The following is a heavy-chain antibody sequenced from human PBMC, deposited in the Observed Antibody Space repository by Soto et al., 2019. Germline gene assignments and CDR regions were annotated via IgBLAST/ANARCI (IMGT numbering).Heavy chain of an antibody. CDR2: IYSGGST. V-gene: IGHV3-53*01. Sequence: GGSLRLSCAASGFTVSSNYMSWVRQAPWKGLEWVSVIYSGGSTYYADSVKGRFTISRDNSKNTLYLQMNSLRAEDTAVYYCARESRAYCGGDCYSGYFQHWGQGTLVTVSS. J-gene: IGHJ1*01. D-gene: IGHD2-21*02. CDR1: GFTVSSNY. CDR3: ARESRAYCGGDCYSGYFQH.